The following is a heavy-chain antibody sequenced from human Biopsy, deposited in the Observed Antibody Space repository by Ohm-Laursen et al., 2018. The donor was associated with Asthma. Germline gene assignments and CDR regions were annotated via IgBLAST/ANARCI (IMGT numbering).Heavy chain of an antibody. Sequence: LRLSCAASGFMFRSFGMHWVRQAPGKGLEWVAVISYDGNHKFYEDSVKGRFTISRDNSTNTLYLQMNSLRAEDTAVYFCARPYYSDRSGYYGYWGQGTLVTVSS. V-gene: IGHV3-30*03. CDR3: ARPYYSDRSGYYGY. CDR2: ISYDGNHK. D-gene: IGHD3-22*01. CDR1: GFMFRSFG. J-gene: IGHJ4*02.